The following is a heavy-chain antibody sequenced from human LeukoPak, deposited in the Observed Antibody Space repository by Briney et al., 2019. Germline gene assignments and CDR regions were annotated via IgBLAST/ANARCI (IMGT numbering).Heavy chain of an antibody. CDR3: ARDFVFAPGG. D-gene: IGHD3-10*02. Sequence: GGSLRLSCAASGFSFNNYAMYWVRQAPGKGLEWVSAISSSSSYIYYADSVKGRFTISRDNAKNSLYLQMNSLRAEDTAVYYCARDFVFAPGGWGQGTLVTVSS. V-gene: IGHV3-21*01. CDR1: GFSFNNYA. CDR2: ISSSSSYI. J-gene: IGHJ1*01.